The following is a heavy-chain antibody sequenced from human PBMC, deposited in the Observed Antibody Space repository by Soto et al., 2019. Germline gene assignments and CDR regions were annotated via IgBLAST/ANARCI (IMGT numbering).Heavy chain of an antibody. D-gene: IGHD4-4*01. CDR2: TRNTAHSFST. Sequence: GGSLRLSCAASGFSLRPYTVTWVRQAPGKGLEWVGRTRNTAHSFSTEYAASLKGRFTISRDASEASVYLKMNSLRSDDTAVYYCVRVHSGTYTFDYWGQGTLVTVSS. J-gene: IGHJ4*02. CDR1: GFSLRPYT. V-gene: IGHV3-72*01. CDR3: VRVHSGTYTFDY.